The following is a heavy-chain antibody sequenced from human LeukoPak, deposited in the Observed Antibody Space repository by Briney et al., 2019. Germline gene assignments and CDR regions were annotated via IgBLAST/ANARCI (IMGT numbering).Heavy chain of an antibody. CDR3: ARYITMVRGVIPFDY. D-gene: IGHD3-10*01. CDR1: GYSISSGYY. V-gene: IGHV4-38-2*01. CDR2: IYHSGST. J-gene: IGHJ4*02. Sequence: SETLSLTCAVSGYSISSGYYWGRIRQPPGKGLEWIGSIYHSGSTYYNPSLKSRVTISVDTSKNQFSLKLSSVTAADTAVHYCARYITMVRGVIPFDYWGQGTLVTVSS.